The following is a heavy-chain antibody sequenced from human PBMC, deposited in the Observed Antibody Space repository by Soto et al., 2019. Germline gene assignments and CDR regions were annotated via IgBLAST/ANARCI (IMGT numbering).Heavy chain of an antibody. CDR1: GFTFSSYG. D-gene: IGHD2-2*02. J-gene: IGHJ4*02. V-gene: IGHV3-30*18. Sequence: GGSLRLSCAASGFTFSSYGMHWVRQAPGKGLEWVAVISYDGSNKYYADSVKGRFTISRDNSKTTLYLQMNSLRAEDTAVYYCAKVGSYTGYWGQGTLVTVSS. CDR3: AKVGSYTGY. CDR2: ISYDGSNK.